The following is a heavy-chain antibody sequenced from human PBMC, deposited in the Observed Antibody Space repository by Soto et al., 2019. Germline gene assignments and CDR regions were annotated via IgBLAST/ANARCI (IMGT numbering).Heavy chain of an antibody. D-gene: IGHD1-26*01. CDR3: ARERQWEPLPY. CDR1: GYSVSRNLAS. Sequence: PSQTLSLTCVISGYSVSRNLASWSWIRQSPSRGLEWLGGTYYRSKWYNDYAVSVKSRITIKPDTSNNQLSLQLNSVTPDDTAVYFCARERQWEPLPYWGQGTPVTVSS. CDR2: TYYRSKWYN. V-gene: IGHV6-1*01. J-gene: IGHJ4*02.